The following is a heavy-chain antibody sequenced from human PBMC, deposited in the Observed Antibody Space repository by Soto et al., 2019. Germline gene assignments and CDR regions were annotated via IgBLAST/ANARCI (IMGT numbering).Heavy chain of an antibody. CDR3: ARDCSSTSCYTEGSYYYYYGMDV. CDR1: GGTFSSYA. Sequence: SVKVSCKASGGTFSSYAISWVRQAPGQGLEWMGGIIPIFGTANYAQKFQGRVTITADESTSTAYMELSSLRSEDTAVYYCARDCSSTSCYTEGSYYYYYGMDVWGQGTTVTVSS. V-gene: IGHV1-69*13. J-gene: IGHJ6*02. D-gene: IGHD2-2*02. CDR2: IIPIFGTA.